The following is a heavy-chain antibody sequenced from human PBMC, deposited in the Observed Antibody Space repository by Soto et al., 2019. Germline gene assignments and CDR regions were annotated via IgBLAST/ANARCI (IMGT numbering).Heavy chain of an antibody. D-gene: IGHD6-13*01. CDR2: ISGSGGGT. CDR1: GFTFSSYA. Sequence: PGGSLRLSCAASGFTFSSYAMSWVRQAPGKGLEWVSAISGSGGGTYYADSVKGRFTISRDNSKNTLYLQMDSLRAEDTAVYYCAKGLAASGTRGFDPWGQGTLVTVSS. V-gene: IGHV3-23*01. J-gene: IGHJ5*02. CDR3: AKGLAASGTRGFDP.